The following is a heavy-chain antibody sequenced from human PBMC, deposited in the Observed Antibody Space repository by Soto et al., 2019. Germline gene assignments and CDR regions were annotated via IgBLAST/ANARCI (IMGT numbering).Heavy chain of an antibody. V-gene: IGHV3-23*01. Sequence: PGGPLRLSCAASGFTFSSYAMSWVRQAPGKGLEWVSAISGSGGSTYYADSVKGRFTISRDNSKNTLYLQMNSLRAEDTAVYYCAKGTVTTGYYGMDVWGQGTTVTVSS. CDR3: AKGTVTTGYYGMDV. D-gene: IGHD4-17*01. J-gene: IGHJ6*02. CDR2: ISGSGGST. CDR1: GFTFSSYA.